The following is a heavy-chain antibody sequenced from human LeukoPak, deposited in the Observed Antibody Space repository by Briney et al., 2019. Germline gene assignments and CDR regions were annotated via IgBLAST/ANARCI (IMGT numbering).Heavy chain of an antibody. D-gene: IGHD3-10*01. CDR1: GFSLSTSGVG. CDR2: IYWDDDK. J-gene: IGHJ5*02. CDR3: AHSSGSYYNGWFDP. Sequence: SGPTLMKPTQTLTLTCTFSGFSLSTSGVGVGWIRQPPGKALEWLALIYWDDDKRYSPSLKSRLTITKDTSKNQVVLTMTNMDPVDTATYYCAHSSGSYYNGWFDPWGQGTLVTVSS. V-gene: IGHV2-5*02.